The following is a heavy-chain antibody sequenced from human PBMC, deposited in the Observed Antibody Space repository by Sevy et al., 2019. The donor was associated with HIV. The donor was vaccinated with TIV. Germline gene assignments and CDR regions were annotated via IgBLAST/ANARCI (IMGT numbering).Heavy chain of an antibody. D-gene: IGHD2-15*01. J-gene: IGHJ5*02. CDR1: GGSISSYY. V-gene: IGHV4-59*08. CDR3: GRHLSGRDCSGGSCYRYNWFDP. CDR2: IYYSGST. Sequence: SETLSLTCTVSGGSISSYYWSWIRQPPGKGLEWIGYIYYSGSTNYNPSLKSRVTISVDTSKNQFSLKLSAVTAADTAVYYCGRHLSGRDCSGGSCYRYNWFDPWGQGTLVTVSS.